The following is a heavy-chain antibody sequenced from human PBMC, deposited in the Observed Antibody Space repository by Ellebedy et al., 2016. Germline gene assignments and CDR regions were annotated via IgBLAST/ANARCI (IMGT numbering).Heavy chain of an antibody. J-gene: IGHJ4*02. Sequence: GESLKISCAASGFTVSGNYMSWVRQAPGKGLEWVAIIYRSGSTFYPDSVKGRFTISRDNSKNTLYLQMNSLRAEDTAVYYCAGDSRGITAAGTSLHYWGQGTLVTVSS. CDR1: GFTVSGNY. CDR2: IYRSGST. D-gene: IGHD6-13*01. CDR3: AGDSRGITAAGTSLHY. V-gene: IGHV3-53*01.